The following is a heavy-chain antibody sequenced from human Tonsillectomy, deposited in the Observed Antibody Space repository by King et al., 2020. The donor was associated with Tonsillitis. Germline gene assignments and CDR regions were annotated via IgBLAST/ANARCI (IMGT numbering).Heavy chain of an antibody. CDR3: AHRRSDYDFSSKTKWSFDY. J-gene: IGHJ4*02. CDR1: GFSLSTSGVG. CDR2: IYWNDDK. Sequence: TLKESGPTLVKPTQTLTLTCTFSGFSLSTSGVGVGWIRQPPGKALEWLALIYWNDDKRYSPSLKSRLTITKDTSKNQVVLTMTNMDPVDTATYYCAHRRSDYDFSSKTKWSFDYWGQGTLVTVSS. D-gene: IGHD3-3*01. V-gene: IGHV2-5*01.